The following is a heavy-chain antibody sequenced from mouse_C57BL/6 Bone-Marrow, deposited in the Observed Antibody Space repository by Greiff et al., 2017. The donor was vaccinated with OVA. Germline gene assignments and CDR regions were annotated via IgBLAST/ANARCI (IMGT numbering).Heavy chain of an antibody. CDR1: GYTFTSYW. D-gene: IGHD2-5*01. CDR3: ARSYYSRTWFAY. J-gene: IGHJ3*01. Sequence: QVQLQQPGAELVKPGASVKLSCKASGYTFTSYWMQWVKQRPGQGLEWIGEIDPSDSYTNYNQKFKGKATLTVDTSSSTAYMQLSSLTSEDSAVYYCARSYYSRTWFAYWGQVTLVTVSA. V-gene: IGHV1-50*01. CDR2: IDPSDSYT.